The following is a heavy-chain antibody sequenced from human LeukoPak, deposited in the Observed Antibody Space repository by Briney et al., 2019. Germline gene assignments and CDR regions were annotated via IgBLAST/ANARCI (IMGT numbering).Heavy chain of an antibody. J-gene: IGHJ3*02. Sequence: KPGGSLRLSCAASGFTLTDAYMSWVRQAPGKGLEWVGRIVSKTEGETTNFAAPVKGRFTISTDDSKNTLYLQMNNLQTEDTALYYCTTPLITSGYLNAFDTWGQGTMVTVSS. CDR3: TTPLITSGYLNAFDT. V-gene: IGHV3-15*04. CDR2: IVSKTEGETT. CDR1: GFTLTDAY. D-gene: IGHD3-22*01.